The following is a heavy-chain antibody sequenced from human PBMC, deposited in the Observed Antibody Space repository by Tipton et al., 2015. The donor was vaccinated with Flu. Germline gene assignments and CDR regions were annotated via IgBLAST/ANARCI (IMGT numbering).Heavy chain of an antibody. CDR1: GGSISSYY. V-gene: IGHV4-59*01. Sequence: TLSLTCTVPGGSISSYYWSWIRQPPGKGLEWIGYIYYSGSTNYNPSLKSRVTISVDTSKNQFSLKLSTVTAADTAVYYCARGGYYDILTGYYMNGMDVWGQGTTVTVSS. J-gene: IGHJ6*02. CDR3: ARGGYYDILTGYYMNGMDV. CDR2: IYYSGST. D-gene: IGHD3-9*01.